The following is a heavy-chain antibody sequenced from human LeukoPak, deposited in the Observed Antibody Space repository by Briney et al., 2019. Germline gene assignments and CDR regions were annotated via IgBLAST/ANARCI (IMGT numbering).Heavy chain of an antibody. V-gene: IGHV1-46*01. Sequence: ASVKVSCKASGYTFTSYYMHWVRQAPGQGLEWMGIINPSGGSTSYAQKFQGRVTMTTDTSTSTAYMELRSLRSDDTAVYYCARAFGYSSSWVSNYYYYMDVWGKGTTVTVSS. CDR1: GYTFTSYY. CDR2: INPSGGST. D-gene: IGHD6-13*01. CDR3: ARAFGYSSSWVSNYYYYMDV. J-gene: IGHJ6*03.